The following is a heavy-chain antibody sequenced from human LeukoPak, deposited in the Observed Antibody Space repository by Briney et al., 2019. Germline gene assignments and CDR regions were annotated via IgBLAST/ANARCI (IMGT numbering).Heavy chain of an antibody. D-gene: IGHD7-27*01. J-gene: IGHJ4*02. CDR3: ARDGSPGDYLDY. CDR2: IKQDGSEK. V-gene: IGHV3-7*01. CDR1: GFTFTRYW. Sequence: AGGSLRLSCAASGFTFTRYWMSWVRQAPGKGLEWVANIKQDGSEKYYVDSVKGRFTISRDNAKNSLYLQMNSLRVEDTAIYYCARDGSPGDYLDYWGQGTLVTVSS.